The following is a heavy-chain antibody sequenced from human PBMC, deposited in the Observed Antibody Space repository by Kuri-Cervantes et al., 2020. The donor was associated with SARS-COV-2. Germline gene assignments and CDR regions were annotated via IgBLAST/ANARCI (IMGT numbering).Heavy chain of an antibody. CDR2: INVASNTI. J-gene: IGHJ4*02. CDR3: ARDLNWSSWYGNIERMFDS. D-gene: IGHD6-13*01. V-gene: IGHV3-48*01. Sequence: GGSLRLSCAASGFTFRNSGMTWVRQAPGKGLEWIAYINVASNTIYYADSVQGRFTISRDNARNSLFLEMNSLRAEDTAVYYCARDLNWSSWYGNIERMFDSWGPGTLVTVSS. CDR1: GFTFRNSG.